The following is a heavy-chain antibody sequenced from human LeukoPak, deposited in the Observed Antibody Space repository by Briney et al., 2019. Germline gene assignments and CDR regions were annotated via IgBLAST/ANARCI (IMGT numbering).Heavy chain of an antibody. CDR1: GYTFTGYY. V-gene: IGHV1-2*04. CDR2: INPNSGGT. Sequence: GASVKVSCKASGYTFTGYYMHWVRQAPGQGLEWMGWINPNSGGTNYAQKFQGWVTMTRDTSISTAYMELSRLRSDDTAVYYCARARLRIRWYYYMDVWGKGTTVTVSS. CDR3: ARARLRIRWYYYMDV. D-gene: IGHD1-14*01. J-gene: IGHJ6*03.